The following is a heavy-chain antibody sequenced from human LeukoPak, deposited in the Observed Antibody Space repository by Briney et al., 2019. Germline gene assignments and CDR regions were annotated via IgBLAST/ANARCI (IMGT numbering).Heavy chain of an antibody. V-gene: IGHV3-7*01. D-gene: IGHD2-2*01. J-gene: IGHJ4*02. CDR1: GFTFSSYW. CDR3: AREVGFWTGYCSSTSCYGTYFDY. Sequence: PGGSLRLSCAASGFTFSSYWMSWVRQAPGKGLEWVANIKQDGSEKYYVDSVKGRFTISRDNAKNSLYLQMNSLRAEDTAVYYCAREVGFWTGYCSSTSCYGTYFDYWGQGTLVTVSS. CDR2: IKQDGSEK.